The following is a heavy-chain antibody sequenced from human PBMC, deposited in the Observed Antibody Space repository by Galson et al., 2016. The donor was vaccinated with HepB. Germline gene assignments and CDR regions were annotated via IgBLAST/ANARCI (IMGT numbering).Heavy chain of an antibody. V-gene: IGHV6-1*01. CDR2: TYYRSKWYN. D-gene: IGHD3/OR15-3a*01. CDR3: ARVDWAYGTHWFDP. CDR1: GDSVSSNSAA. J-gene: IGHJ5*02. Sequence: CAISGDSVSSNSAAWNWIRLSPSRGLEWLGRTYYRSKWYNDYAVSVKSRITINPDTSKNQFSLQLNSVTPEDTAVYYCARVDWAYGTHWFDPWGQGTLVTVSS.